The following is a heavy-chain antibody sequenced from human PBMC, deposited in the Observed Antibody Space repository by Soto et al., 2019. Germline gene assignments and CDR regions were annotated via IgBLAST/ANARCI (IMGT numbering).Heavy chain of an antibody. CDR3: ARLSRYCTGGSCYPEDFDY. CDR2: IFYSGSA. J-gene: IGHJ4*02. CDR1: GGSISSSSYY. V-gene: IGHV4-39*01. D-gene: IGHD2-15*01. Sequence: PSETLSLTCTVSGGSISSSSYYWGWIRQPPGKGLEWIGSIFYSGSAYYTPSLKSRVTISVDTSKNQFSMKLSSVTAADTAVYYCARLSRYCTGGSCYPEDFDYWGQGTRVTVS.